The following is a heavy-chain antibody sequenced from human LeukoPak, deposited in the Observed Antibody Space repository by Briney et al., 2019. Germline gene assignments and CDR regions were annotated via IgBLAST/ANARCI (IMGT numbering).Heavy chain of an antibody. V-gene: IGHV3-30*18. D-gene: IGHD5-24*01. J-gene: IGHJ4*02. CDR2: ISYDGSNK. CDR3: AKNSYGCPDY. Sequence: TGGALRLSCAASGFTFSSYGMHWVRQAPGKGLEWVAVISYDGSNKYYADSVKGRFTISRDNSKNTLYLQMNSLRAEDTAVYYCAKNSYGCPDYWGQGTLVTVSS. CDR1: GFTFSSYG.